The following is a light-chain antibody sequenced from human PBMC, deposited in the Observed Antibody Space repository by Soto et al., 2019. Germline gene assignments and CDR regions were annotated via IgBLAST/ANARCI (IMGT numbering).Light chain of an antibody. CDR1: QALQRSF. J-gene: IGKJ1*01. V-gene: IGKV3D-20*02. CDR2: DAS. CDR3: QQRSIWPPWT. Sequence: VLTLSPGALSLSPGERATLSCRASQALQRSFLAWYQHKPGQAPRLLIYDASIRAAGVPARFSGSGSGTDFSLTISSLEPEDFAIYYCQQRSIWPPWTFGQGTKVDIK.